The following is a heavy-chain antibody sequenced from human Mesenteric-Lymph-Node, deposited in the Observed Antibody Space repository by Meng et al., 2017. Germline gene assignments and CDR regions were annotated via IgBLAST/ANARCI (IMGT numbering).Heavy chain of an antibody. CDR1: GYTFTGYY. D-gene: IGHD2-21*02. CDR2: INPNSGGT. Sequence: ASVKVSCKASGYTFTGYYMHWVRQAPGQGLEWMGWINPNSGGTNYAQKFQGRVTMTRDTSISTAYMELSRLRSDDTAVYYCARDPLAYCGGDCYSYDYWGRGTLVTVSS. CDR3: ARDPLAYCGGDCYSYDY. V-gene: IGHV1-2*02. J-gene: IGHJ4*02.